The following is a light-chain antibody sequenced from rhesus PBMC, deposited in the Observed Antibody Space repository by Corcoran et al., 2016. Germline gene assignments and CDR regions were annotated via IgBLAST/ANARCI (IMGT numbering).Light chain of an antibody. CDR2: KAS. CDR3: QKYSSAPRVT. CDR1: QGINNW. V-gene: IGKV1-21*01. Sequence: DIQMTQSPSSLSASVGDRVTITCRASQGINNWLAWYQQKPGKAPKLLIYKASSLQSGGPSRFSGNGSGTDFTHTISSLQPEDFATYYCQKYSSAPRVTFGPGTKLNIK. J-gene: IGKJ3*01.